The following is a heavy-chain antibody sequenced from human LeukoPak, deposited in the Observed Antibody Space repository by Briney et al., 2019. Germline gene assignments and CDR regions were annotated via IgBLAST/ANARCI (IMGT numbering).Heavy chain of an antibody. CDR2: INPNSGGT. CDR3: ARVPGDDYYFDY. J-gene: IGHJ4*02. V-gene: IGHV1-2*02. CDR1: GYTFTGYY. D-gene: IGHD7-27*01. Sequence: ASVKVSCKASGYTFTGYYMHRVRQAPGQGLEWMGWINPNSGGTNYAQKFQGRVTMTRDTSISTAYMELSRLRSDDTAVYYCARVPGDDYYFDYWGQGTLLTVSS.